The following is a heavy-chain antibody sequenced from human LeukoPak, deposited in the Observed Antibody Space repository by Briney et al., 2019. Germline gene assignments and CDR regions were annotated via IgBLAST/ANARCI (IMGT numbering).Heavy chain of an antibody. J-gene: IGHJ4*02. CDR1: GFTFSSYE. Sequence: GGSLRLSCAASGFTFSSYEMNWVRQAPGKGLEWVSYISSSGSTIYYADSVKGRFTISRDNAKNSLYLQMHSLTVDDTAVYYCARHDLLSGYYALDYWGPGTLVIVSS. V-gene: IGHV3-48*03. CDR3: ARHDLLSGYYALDY. CDR2: ISSSGSTI. D-gene: IGHD3-3*01.